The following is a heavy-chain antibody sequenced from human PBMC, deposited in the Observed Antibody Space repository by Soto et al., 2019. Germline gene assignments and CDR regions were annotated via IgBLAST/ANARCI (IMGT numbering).Heavy chain of an antibody. CDR2: IKSKTDAETT. Sequence: PGGSLRLSCAASGFTFSNAWMSWVRQTPGKGLEWVGRIKSKTDAETTDYAAPVKGRFTIPRDDSKNALYLQMNSLKTEDTAVYYCTTLYQGISNWGQGTLVTVSS. J-gene: IGHJ4*02. CDR3: TTLYQGISN. CDR1: GFTFSNAW. V-gene: IGHV3-15*01. D-gene: IGHD1-20*01.